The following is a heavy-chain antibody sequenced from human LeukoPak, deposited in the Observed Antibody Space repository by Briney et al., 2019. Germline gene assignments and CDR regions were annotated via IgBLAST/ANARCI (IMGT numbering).Heavy chain of an antibody. Sequence: SETQSLTCTVSGGSISSGSYYWSWIRQPAGKGLEWIGRIYTSGSTNYNPSLKSRVTISVDTSKNQFSLKLSSVTAADTAVYYCARATQEMATIPAFDIWGRGTMVTVSS. J-gene: IGHJ3*02. V-gene: IGHV4-61*02. D-gene: IGHD5-24*01. CDR2: IYTSGST. CDR3: ARATQEMATIPAFDI. CDR1: GGSISSGSYY.